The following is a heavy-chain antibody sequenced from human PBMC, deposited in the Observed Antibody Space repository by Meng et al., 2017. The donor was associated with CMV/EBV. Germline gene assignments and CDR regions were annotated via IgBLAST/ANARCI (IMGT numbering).Heavy chain of an antibody. J-gene: IGHJ4*02. V-gene: IGHV4-61*02. CDR2: FSISVST. CDR3: ARDRFYDSRGDYYEIGY. CDR1: AYSLTRKRYY. Sequence: QVQLSKSYPDLVMPPRTLSLPGSCAAYSLTRKRYYWSWIRHPALKGLEWIVRFSISVSTNYNPSLKSRVTISVDTSKNQFSLQLTSVTAADTAVYYCARDRFYDSRGDYYEIGYWGQGTLVTVSS. D-gene: IGHD3-22*01.